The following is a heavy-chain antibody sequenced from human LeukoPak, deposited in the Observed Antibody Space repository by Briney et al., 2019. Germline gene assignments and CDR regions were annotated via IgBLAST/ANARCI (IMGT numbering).Heavy chain of an antibody. CDR1: GFTFSSYA. J-gene: IGHJ4*02. Sequence: GGSLRLSCAASGFTFSSYAMSWVRQAPGKGLEWVSAISGSGGSTYYADSVKGRFTISRDNSKNTLYLQMNTLRAEDTAIYYCCQSGCGIASVWGQGALVTVSS. CDR2: ISGSGGST. V-gene: IGHV3-23*01. CDR3: CQSGCGIASV. D-gene: IGHD6-13*01.